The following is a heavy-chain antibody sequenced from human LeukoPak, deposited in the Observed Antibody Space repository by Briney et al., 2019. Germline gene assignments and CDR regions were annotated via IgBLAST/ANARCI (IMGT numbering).Heavy chain of an antibody. V-gene: IGHV4-34*01. D-gene: IGHD3-10*01. CDR1: GGSFSGYY. CDR3: ARAGITMVRGAGGWFDP. Sequence: SETLSLTCAVYGGSFSGYYWSWIRQPPGKGLEWIGEINHSGSTNYNPSLKSRVTISVDTSKNQFSLKLSSVTAADTAVYYCARAGITMVRGAGGWFDPWGQGTLVTVSS. J-gene: IGHJ5*02. CDR2: INHSGST.